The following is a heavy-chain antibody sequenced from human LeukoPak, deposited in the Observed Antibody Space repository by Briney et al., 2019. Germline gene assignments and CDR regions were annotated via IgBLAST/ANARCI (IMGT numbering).Heavy chain of an antibody. Sequence: PGGSLRLSCAASGFTFSNAWMSWVRQAPGKGLEWVGHIKSKSDGGTTDYAAPVKGRFTISRDDSKNTLYLQMNSLKTEDTAVYYCSRQQLVFDCWGQGTLVNVSS. J-gene: IGHJ4*02. CDR2: IKSKSDGGTT. V-gene: IGHV3-15*01. CDR3: SRQQLVFDC. CDR1: GFTFSNAW. D-gene: IGHD6-13*01.